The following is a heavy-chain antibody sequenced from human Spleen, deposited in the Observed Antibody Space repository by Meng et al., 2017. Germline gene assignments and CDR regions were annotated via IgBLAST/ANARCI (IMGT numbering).Heavy chain of an antibody. CDR2: SVNNRDT. CDR1: AYAFDSYG. J-gene: IGHJ4*02. CDR3: ARGNPGRSYCDY. Sequence: VYPLQSGPEGKKPGASARVSCKASAYAFDSYGISWVRQAPGQELEWKGWSVNNRDTYPAPKFQDRVTMNTAIHTDTVFMELRSLTSDDTGVYYCARGNPGRSYCDYWGQGTLVTVSS. V-gene: IGHV1-18*01. D-gene: IGHD1-14*01.